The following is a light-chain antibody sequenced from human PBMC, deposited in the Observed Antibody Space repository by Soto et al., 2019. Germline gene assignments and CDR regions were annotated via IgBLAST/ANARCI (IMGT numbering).Light chain of an antibody. Sequence: QSVLTQPPSSSGTPGQRVTISCSGSSSNIGKNYVYWYQQLPGTAPKLLIYRNNQRPSGVPDRFSGSKSGTSASLAISGLRSEDEADYYCAAWDDSLSVLLGGGTKLTVL. CDR1: SSNIGKNY. CDR2: RNN. V-gene: IGLV1-47*01. J-gene: IGLJ2*01. CDR3: AAWDDSLSVL.